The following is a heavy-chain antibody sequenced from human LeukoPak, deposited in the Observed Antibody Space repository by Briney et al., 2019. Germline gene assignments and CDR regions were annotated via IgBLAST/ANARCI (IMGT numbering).Heavy chain of an antibody. CDR1: GFTFSSYS. V-gene: IGHV3-48*02. CDR2: ISSSSDSI. Sequence: GGSLRLSCVASGFTFSSYSMNWVRQAPGKGLEWVSYISSSSDSIYYADSVKGRFTISRDNAKNSLYLQMSSLRDEDTAVYYCAREAAGGRVFDYWGQGTLVTVSS. D-gene: IGHD6-25*01. J-gene: IGHJ4*02. CDR3: AREAAGGRVFDY.